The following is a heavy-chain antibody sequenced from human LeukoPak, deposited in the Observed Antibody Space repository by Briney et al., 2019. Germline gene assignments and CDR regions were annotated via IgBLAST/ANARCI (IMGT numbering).Heavy chain of an antibody. CDR3: ARAMRGSYDCFDY. V-gene: IGHV3-30-3*01. J-gene: IGHJ4*02. CDR1: GFTFSSYA. D-gene: IGHD1-26*01. CDR2: ISYDGSNK. Sequence: QPGGSLRLSCAASGFTFSSYAMHWVRQAPGKGLEWVAVISYDGSNKYYADSVKGRFTISRDNSKNTLYLQMNSLRAEDTAVYYCARAMRGSYDCFDYWGQGTLVTVSS.